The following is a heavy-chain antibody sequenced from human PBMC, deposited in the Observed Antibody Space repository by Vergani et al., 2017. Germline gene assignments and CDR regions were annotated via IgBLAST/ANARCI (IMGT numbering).Heavy chain of an antibody. J-gene: IGHJ3*02. CDR2: INHSGST. CDR1: GGSFSGYY. Sequence: QVQLQQWGAGLLKPSETLSLTCAVYGGSFSGYYWRWIRQPPGKGLEWIGEINHSGSTNYNPSLKSRVTISVDTAKNQFALKLSSVTAADTAVHYCARGYPTVVTPSPQRDAFDIWGQGTMVTVSS. V-gene: IGHV4-34*01. CDR3: ARGYPTVVTPSPQRDAFDI. D-gene: IGHD4-23*01.